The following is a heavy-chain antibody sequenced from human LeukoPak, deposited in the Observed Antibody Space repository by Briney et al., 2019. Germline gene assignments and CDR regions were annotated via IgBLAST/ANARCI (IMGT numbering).Heavy chain of an antibody. D-gene: IGHD5-12*01. CDR3: WHSGYESGLDY. CDR1: GVSITSGNW. J-gene: IGHJ4*02. V-gene: IGHV4-4*02. Sequence: SETLSLTCGVSGVSITSGNWWSWVRQPPGKGLEWIGEIYHSGSINYNPSLKSRVTISVDKSKNQFSLKLNSVTAADTAVYYCWHSGYESGLDYWGQGTLVTVSS. CDR2: IYHSGSI.